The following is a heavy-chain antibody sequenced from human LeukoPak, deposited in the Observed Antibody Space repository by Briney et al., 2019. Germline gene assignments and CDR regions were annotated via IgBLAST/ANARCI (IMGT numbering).Heavy chain of an antibody. CDR2: ISWNSGSI. J-gene: IGHJ4*02. CDR1: GFTFDDYA. Sequence: PGRSLRLSCAASGFTFDDYAMHWVRQAPGKGLEWVSGISWNSGSIGYADSVKGRFTISRDNAKNSLYLQMNSLRAEDTALYYCARDRGGYAFDYWGQGTLVTVSS. D-gene: IGHD5-12*01. CDR3: ARDRGGYAFDY. V-gene: IGHV3-9*01.